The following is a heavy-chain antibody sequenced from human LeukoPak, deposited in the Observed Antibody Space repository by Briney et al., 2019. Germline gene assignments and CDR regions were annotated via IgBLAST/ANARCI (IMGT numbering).Heavy chain of an antibody. D-gene: IGHD3-22*01. CDR2: FNPISGGT. Sequence: ASVKVSCKASGYTFTNFYMNWVRQAPGQGLEWMGIFNPISGGTDYAQKFQGRVTITADKSTSTAYMELSSLRSEDTAVYYCARKVPNDSSGYYYRGQFDPWGQGTLVTVSS. CDR3: ARKVPNDSSGYYYRGQFDP. V-gene: IGHV1-46*01. CDR1: GYTFTNFY. J-gene: IGHJ5*02.